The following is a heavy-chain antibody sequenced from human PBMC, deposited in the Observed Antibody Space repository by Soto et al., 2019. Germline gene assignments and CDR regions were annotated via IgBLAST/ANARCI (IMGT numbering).Heavy chain of an antibody. CDR2: IYYSGST. Sequence: PSETLSLTCTVSGSSISSGGYYWSWIRQHPGKGLEWIGYIYYSGSTYYNPSLKSRVTISVDTSKNQFSLKLSSVTAADTAVYYCTRGYLYYYDSSGYWYYFDYWGQGTLVTVSS. J-gene: IGHJ4*02. D-gene: IGHD3-22*01. CDR1: GSSISSGGYY. V-gene: IGHV4-31*03. CDR3: TRGYLYYYDSSGYWYYFDY.